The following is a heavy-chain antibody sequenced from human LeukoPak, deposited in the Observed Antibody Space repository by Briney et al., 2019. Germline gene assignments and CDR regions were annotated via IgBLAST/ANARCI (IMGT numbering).Heavy chain of an antibody. V-gene: IGHV1-18*01. Sequence: ASVKVSCKASGYTFTSYGISWVRQAPGQGLEWMGWISAYNGNTNYAQKLQGRVTMTTDTSTSTAYMKLRSLRSDDTAVYYCARDTKTGIAAAGSFDYWGQGTLVTVSS. CDR3: ARDTKTGIAAAGSFDY. CDR1: GYTFTSYG. D-gene: IGHD6-13*01. CDR2: ISAYNGNT. J-gene: IGHJ4*02.